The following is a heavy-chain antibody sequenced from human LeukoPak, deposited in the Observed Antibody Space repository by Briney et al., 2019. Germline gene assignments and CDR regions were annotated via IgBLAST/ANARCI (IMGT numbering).Heavy chain of an antibody. V-gene: IGHV1-18*01. D-gene: IGHD4-23*01. Sequence: ASVKVSCKASGHTFTSYGISWVRQAPGQGLEWMGWISAYNGNTNYAQKLQGRVTMTTDTSTSTAYMELRSLRSDDTAVYYCARDEDGGNPFDYWGQGTLVTVSS. CDR2: ISAYNGNT. CDR3: ARDEDGGNPFDY. CDR1: GHTFTSYG. J-gene: IGHJ4*02.